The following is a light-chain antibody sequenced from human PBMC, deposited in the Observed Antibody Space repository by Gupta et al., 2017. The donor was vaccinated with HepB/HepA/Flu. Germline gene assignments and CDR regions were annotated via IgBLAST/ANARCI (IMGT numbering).Light chain of an antibody. Sequence: QSALTQPASVSGSPGRSITIPCLGTSSDVGGYKYVSWYQQLPGKAPKLLLYDVSVRPSGVSNRFSGSKSANAASLTISGLQPEDEADYFCSSYTDITTSVIFGGGTRLTVL. CDR2: DVS. V-gene: IGLV2-14*03. CDR3: SSYTDITTSVI. CDR1: SSDVGGYKY. J-gene: IGLJ2*01.